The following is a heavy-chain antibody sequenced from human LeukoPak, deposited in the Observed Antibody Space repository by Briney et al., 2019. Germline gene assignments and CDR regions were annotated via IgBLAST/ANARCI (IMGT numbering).Heavy chain of an antibody. V-gene: IGHV4-59*01. D-gene: IGHD2-15*01. Sequence: SETLSLTCTVSGGSISSYYWSWIRPPPGKGLEWIGYIYYSGSTNYNPSLKSRVTISVDTSKNQFSLKLSSVTAADTAVYYCAKGGSPTYYYYGMDVWGQGTTVTVSS. CDR2: IYYSGST. CDR1: GGSISSYY. CDR3: AKGGSPTYYYYGMDV. J-gene: IGHJ6*02.